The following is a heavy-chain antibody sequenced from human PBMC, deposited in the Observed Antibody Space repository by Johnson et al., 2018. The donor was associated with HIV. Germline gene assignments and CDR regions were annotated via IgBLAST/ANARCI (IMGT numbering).Heavy chain of an antibody. Sequence: VQLVESGGGVVRPGGSLRLSCAASGFTFDDYGMSWVRQAPGKGLEWVSGINWNGGSTGHADSVKGRFTISRDNAKNSLYMQMKSLRAEDTALYYCARDPFHYYDSSGYAGGAFDIWGQGTMVTVSS. J-gene: IGHJ3*02. CDR2: INWNGGST. D-gene: IGHD3-22*01. V-gene: IGHV3-20*04. CDR1: GFTFDDYG. CDR3: ARDPFHYYDSSGYAGGAFDI.